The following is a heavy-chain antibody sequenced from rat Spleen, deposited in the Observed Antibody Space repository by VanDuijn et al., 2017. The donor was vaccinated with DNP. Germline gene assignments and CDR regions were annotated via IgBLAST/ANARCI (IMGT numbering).Heavy chain of an antibody. V-gene: IGHV5-25*01. J-gene: IGHJ3*01. CDR2: INTDGGNT. Sequence: EVQLVESGGDLVQPGRSLKLFCAASGFTFSDYYMAWIRQAPTKGLEWVASINTDGGNTYYPDSVKGRFTISRDNAENTVHLQMNSLRSEDSATYYCAARYSSSWFAYWGQGTLVTVSS. CDR1: GFTFSDYY. CDR3: AARYSSSWFAY. D-gene: IGHD1-2*01.